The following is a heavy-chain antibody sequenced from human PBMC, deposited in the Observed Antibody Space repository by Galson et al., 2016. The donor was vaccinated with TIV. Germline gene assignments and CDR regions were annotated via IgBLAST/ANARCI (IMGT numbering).Heavy chain of an antibody. Sequence: SLRLSCAASGFTFSITYMSWVRQAPGKGLQWVSLIYSDGTTYYADSVKGRFTISRDNSKSTVYLQLNSLRAEDTAVYYCATNSIRVVYAIGTTLLFDSWGQGTLVTVSS. J-gene: IGHJ4*02. CDR2: IYSDGTT. V-gene: IGHV3-53*01. CDR3: ATNSIRVVYAIGTTLLFDS. D-gene: IGHD2-8*02. CDR1: GFTFSITY.